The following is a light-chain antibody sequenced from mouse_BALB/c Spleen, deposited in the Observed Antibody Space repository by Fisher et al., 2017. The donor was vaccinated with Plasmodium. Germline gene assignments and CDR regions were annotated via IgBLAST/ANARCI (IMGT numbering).Light chain of an antibody. CDR2: YTS. Sequence: DIVMTQSPVTLSVTPGDSVSLSCRASQTVNNNLHWYQQKSHESPRLLINYTSQSISGIPSRFSGSGSGTDFTLSINRVETEDFGMYLCQQSNSWPLTFGAGTKLELK. CDR3: QQSNSWPLT. CDR1: QTVNNN. J-gene: IGKJ5*01. V-gene: IGKV5-43*01.